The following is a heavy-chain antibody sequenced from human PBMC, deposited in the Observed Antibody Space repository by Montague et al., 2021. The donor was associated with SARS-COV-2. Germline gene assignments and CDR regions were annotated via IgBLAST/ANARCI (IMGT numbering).Heavy chain of an antibody. V-gene: IGHV2-70*11. Sequence: PALVKPTQTLTLICTFSGFSLSTSGMCVSWIRQPPGKALEWLARIDWDDDKYYSTSLKTRLTISKDTSKNQVVLTMTNMDPVDTATYYCARGYYDILTGYLDAFDIWGQGTMVTVSS. CDR3: ARGYYDILTGYLDAFDI. CDR2: IDWDDDK. CDR1: GFSLSTSGMC. J-gene: IGHJ3*02. D-gene: IGHD3-9*01.